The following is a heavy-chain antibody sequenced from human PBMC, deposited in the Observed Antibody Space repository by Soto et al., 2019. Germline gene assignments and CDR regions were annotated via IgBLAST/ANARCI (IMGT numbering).Heavy chain of an antibody. CDR3: ARVSRDPDWFAP. J-gene: IGHJ5*02. Sequence: SETLSLTCAVSGGSITSGNWWSWVRQPPGKGLEWIGEIYHSGGTNYNPSLKSRVTISVDKSKNQFSLKLTSVTAADTAVYYCARVSRDPDWFAPWGQGTLVTL. CDR1: GGSITSGNW. CDR2: IYHSGGT. V-gene: IGHV4-4*02.